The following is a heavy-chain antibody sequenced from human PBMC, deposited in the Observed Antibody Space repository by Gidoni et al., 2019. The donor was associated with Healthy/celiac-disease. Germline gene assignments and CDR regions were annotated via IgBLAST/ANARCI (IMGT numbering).Heavy chain of an antibody. CDR1: GFTVRSNY. J-gene: IGHJ4*02. Sequence: EVQLVESGGGLVQPGGSLRLSCAASGFTVRSNYMSWVRQAPGKGLEWVSVIYSGGSTYYADSVKGRFTISRDNSKNTLDLQMNSLRAEDTAVYYCASSGWYGYFDYWGQGTLVTVSS. D-gene: IGHD6-19*01. CDR2: IYSGGST. CDR3: ASSGWYGYFDY. V-gene: IGHV3-66*02.